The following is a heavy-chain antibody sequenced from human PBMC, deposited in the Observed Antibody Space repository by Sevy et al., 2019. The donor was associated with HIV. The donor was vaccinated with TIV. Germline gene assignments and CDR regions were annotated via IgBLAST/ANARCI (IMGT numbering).Heavy chain of an antibody. D-gene: IGHD5-18*01. CDR2: ISYDGSNK. CDR3: ARIGTGNSYGTPPWY. V-gene: IGHV3-30-3*01. J-gene: IGHJ4*02. Sequence: GGSLRLSCAASGFTFSRYAMHWVRQAPGKGLEWVAVISYDGSNKYYADSVKGRFTMSRDNSKNTQYLQMNSERADDTAVYYCARIGTGNSYGTPPWYWGQGTLVTVSS. CDR1: GFTFSRYA.